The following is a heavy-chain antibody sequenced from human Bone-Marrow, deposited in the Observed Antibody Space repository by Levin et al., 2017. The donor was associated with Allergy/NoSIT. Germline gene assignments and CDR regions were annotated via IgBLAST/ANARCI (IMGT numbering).Heavy chain of an antibody. CDR1: GFTFSNAW. J-gene: IGHJ6*02. CDR3: TTDNSVVTATPLARPSPRSPDYYGMDV. D-gene: IGHD2-21*02. V-gene: IGHV3-15*01. CDR2: IKSKTDGGTT. Sequence: LSLTCAASGFTFSNAWMSWVRQAPGKGLEWVGRIKSKTDGGTTDYAAPVKGRFSISRDDSKNTLYLQMNSLKTEDTAVYHCTTDNSVVTATPLARPSPRSPDYYGMDVWGQGTTVTVSS.